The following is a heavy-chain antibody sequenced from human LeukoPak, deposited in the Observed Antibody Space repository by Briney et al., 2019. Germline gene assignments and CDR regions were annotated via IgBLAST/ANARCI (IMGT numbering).Heavy chain of an antibody. CDR3: ARVGDGNFDY. J-gene: IGHJ4*02. Sequence: PSETLSLTCTVSGGSISSYYWSWTRQPPGKRLEWIGYIYYSGNTNYNPSLKSRVTISIDTSKNQFSLRLSSVTAADTAVYYCARVGDGNFDYWGQGTLVTVSS. CDR2: IYYSGNT. V-gene: IGHV4-59*01. CDR1: GGSISSYY. D-gene: IGHD3-10*01.